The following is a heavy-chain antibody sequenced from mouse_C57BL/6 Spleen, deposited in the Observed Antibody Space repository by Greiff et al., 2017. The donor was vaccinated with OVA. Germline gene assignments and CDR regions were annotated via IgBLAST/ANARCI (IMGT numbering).Heavy chain of an antibody. CDR3: ARGDDYDDY. V-gene: IGHV1-54*01. CDR1: GYAFTNYL. CDR2: INPGSGGP. D-gene: IGHD2-4*01. Sequence: VQLQQSGAELVRPGTSVKVSCKASGYAFTNYLIEWVKQRPGQGLEWIGVINPGSGGPNYNEKFKGKATLTADKSSSTAYMVLSSLTSEDSAVYFCARGDDYDDYWGQGTTLTVSS. J-gene: IGHJ2*01.